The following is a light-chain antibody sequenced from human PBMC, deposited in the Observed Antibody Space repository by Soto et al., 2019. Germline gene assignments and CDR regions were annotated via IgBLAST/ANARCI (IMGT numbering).Light chain of an antibody. CDR3: QQYET. CDR1: QSVSSN. Sequence: EIVMTQSPATLSVSPGERATLSCRASQSVSSNLAWYQQKLGQAPRLLMYGASTRATGIPARFSGSGSGTEFTLTISSLQSEDLAVYYCQQYETFGQGTKVDIK. CDR2: GAS. V-gene: IGKV3-15*01. J-gene: IGKJ1*01.